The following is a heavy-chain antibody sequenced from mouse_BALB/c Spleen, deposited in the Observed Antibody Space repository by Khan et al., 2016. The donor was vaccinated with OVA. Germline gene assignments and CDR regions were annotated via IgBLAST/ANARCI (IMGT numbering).Heavy chain of an antibody. CDR3: ARGGQRAMYY. Sequence: QSGPDLKKPGETVKISCKASGYTFTNYGINWVKQAPGKGLKWMGWIYTYTGEPTYADDFKGRFAFSLVTSASTAYLQINNLKNEDTATYYCARGGQRAMYYWGQGTSVTFSS. J-gene: IGHJ4*01. V-gene: IGHV9-3-1*01. D-gene: IGHD3-3*01. CDR2: IYTYTGEP. CDR1: GYTFTNYG.